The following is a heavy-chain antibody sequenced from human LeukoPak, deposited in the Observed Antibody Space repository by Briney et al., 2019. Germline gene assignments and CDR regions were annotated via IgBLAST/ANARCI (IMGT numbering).Heavy chain of an antibody. D-gene: IGHD3-16*01. Sequence: GGSLRLSCAASGFTVSSNYMSWVRQAPGKGLEWVSVIYSGGSTYYADSVKGRFTISRDNSRNTLYLQMNSLGVEDTAVYYCALGAPFKPFDYWGQGTLVTVSS. CDR2: IYSGGST. J-gene: IGHJ4*02. CDR3: ALGAPFKPFDY. V-gene: IGHV3-66*01. CDR1: GFTVSSNY.